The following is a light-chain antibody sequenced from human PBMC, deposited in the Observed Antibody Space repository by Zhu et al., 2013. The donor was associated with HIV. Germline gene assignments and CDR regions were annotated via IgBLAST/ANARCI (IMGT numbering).Light chain of an antibody. CDR3: QHVNNNAA. V-gene: IGKV1-9*01. Sequence: DIQLTQSPSFLSASVGDRVTIACRASQDIGKYLAWYQQKSGKAPTLLVYAASTTQSGVPSRFSGSGSGTEFSLTISSLQPEDFATYYCQHVNNNAAFGPGTKVDV. CDR2: AAS. J-gene: IGKJ3*01. CDR1: QDIGKY.